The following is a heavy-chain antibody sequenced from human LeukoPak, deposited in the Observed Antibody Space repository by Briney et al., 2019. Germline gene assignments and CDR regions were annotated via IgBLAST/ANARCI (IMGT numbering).Heavy chain of an antibody. Sequence: ASVKVSCKASGYTFTSYDINWLRQATGQGLEWMGWMNPNSGNTSYAQKFPGRVTLTRNTSISTAYMELSSLRSEDTAVYYCARCLESRAKHLRYWGQGTLVTVSS. V-gene: IGHV1-8*01. D-gene: IGHD1-26*01. J-gene: IGHJ4*02. CDR2: MNPNSGNT. CDR1: GYTFTSYD. CDR3: ARCLESRAKHLRY.